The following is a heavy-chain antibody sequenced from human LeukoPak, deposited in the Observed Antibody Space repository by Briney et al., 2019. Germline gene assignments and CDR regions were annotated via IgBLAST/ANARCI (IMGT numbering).Heavy chain of an antibody. CDR1: GFTFSDYS. J-gene: IGHJ5*02. D-gene: IGHD1-1*01. V-gene: IGHV3-48*01. Sequence: GESLRLSCAASGFTFSDYSMNWVRQAPGKGLEWVSYISSSSGTIFYADSVKGRFTISRDNAKNSLYLQMNSLRADDTAVYYCATDPATGTAATSLLAPWGQGTLVTVSS. CDR2: ISSSSGTI. CDR3: ATDPATGTAATSLLAP.